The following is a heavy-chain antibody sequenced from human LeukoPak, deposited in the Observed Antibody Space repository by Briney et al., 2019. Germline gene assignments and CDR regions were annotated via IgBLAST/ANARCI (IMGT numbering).Heavy chain of an antibody. V-gene: IGHV4-4*07. CDR1: GGSISSYY. CDR2: IYTSGST. Sequence: SETLSLTRTVSGGSISSYYWSWIRQPAGKGLEWIGRIYTSGSTNYNPSLKSRVTMSVDTSKNQFSLKLSSVTAADTAVYYCGRGRPDYDAFDIWGQGTMVTVSS. J-gene: IGHJ3*02. CDR3: GRGRPDYDAFDI. D-gene: IGHD6-6*01.